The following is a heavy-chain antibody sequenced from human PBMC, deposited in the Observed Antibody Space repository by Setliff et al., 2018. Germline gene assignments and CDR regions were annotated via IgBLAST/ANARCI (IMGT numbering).Heavy chain of an antibody. CDR1: GGGSINNYY. J-gene: IGHJ5*02. V-gene: IGHV4-59*08. D-gene: IGHD4-17*01. CDR3: AKHGEESKVTTYLAS. CDR2: VHFGGDT. Sequence: PSETLSLTCTVSGGGSINNYYWSWVRQSPGKGLEWIGFVHFGGDTNYNPSLKSRVTMSADTSNNQFPLNLRSVSAADTAIYYCAKHGEESKVTTYLASWGQGTLVTVSS.